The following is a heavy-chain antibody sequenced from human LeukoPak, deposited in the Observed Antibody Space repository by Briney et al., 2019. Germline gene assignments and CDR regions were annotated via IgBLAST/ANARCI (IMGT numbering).Heavy chain of an antibody. D-gene: IGHD4-17*01. CDR3: ARHDYGDLHLDY. J-gene: IGHJ4*02. Sequence: RPSETLSLTCTVSGGSISSSSYYWGWIRQPPGKGLEWIGSIYYSGSTYYNPSLKSRVTISVDTSKNQFSLKLSSVTAADTAVYYCARHDYGDLHLDYWGQGTLVTVSS. CDR2: IYYSGST. CDR1: GGSISSSSYY. V-gene: IGHV4-39*01.